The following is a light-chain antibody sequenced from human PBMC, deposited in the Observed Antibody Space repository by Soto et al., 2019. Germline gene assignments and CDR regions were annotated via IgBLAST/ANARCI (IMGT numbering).Light chain of an antibody. Sequence: SYELTQPPSVSVSPGQTARITCSGDALPKQYGQWYKQKPGQAPVLVIYKDIERPSGIPERFSGSKSGTTVTLTISGVQAEDEADYYCQSADSSGRVFGGGTQLTVL. CDR2: KDI. J-gene: IGLJ3*02. CDR3: QSADSSGRV. V-gene: IGLV3-25*03. CDR1: ALPKQY.